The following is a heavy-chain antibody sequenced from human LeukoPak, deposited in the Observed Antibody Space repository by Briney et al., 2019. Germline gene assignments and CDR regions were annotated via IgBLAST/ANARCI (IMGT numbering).Heavy chain of an antibody. CDR1: GGSVSSGSYY. CDR2: IYYSGST. J-gene: IGHJ4*02. V-gene: IGHV4-61*01. D-gene: IGHD6-19*01. CDR3: ARVEYSSRWYNSYYFDY. Sequence: SETLSLTCTVSGGSVSSGSYYWSWIRQPPRRGLEWIGYIYYSGSTNYNPSLKSRVTISVDTSKNQFSLKLSSVTAADTAVYYCARVEYSSRWYNSYYFDYWGQGTLVTVSS.